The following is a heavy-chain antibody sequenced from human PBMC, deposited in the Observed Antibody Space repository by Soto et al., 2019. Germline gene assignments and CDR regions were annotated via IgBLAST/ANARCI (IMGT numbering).Heavy chain of an antibody. J-gene: IGHJ2*01. CDR3: ARVGPPSPSVIWFFDL. CDR1: GGSFRTYA. D-gene: IGHD2-21*01. Sequence: QGQLVQSGAEVKKPGSSVKVSCKASGGSFRTYAINWVRQAPGQGLEWMGGIIPMLAAPTYAQKFQGRLTITADESTSTVYMALSSLTSEDTAVYYCARVGPPSPSVIWFFDLWGRVTLGTVSS. V-gene: IGHV1-69*01. CDR2: IIPMLAAP.